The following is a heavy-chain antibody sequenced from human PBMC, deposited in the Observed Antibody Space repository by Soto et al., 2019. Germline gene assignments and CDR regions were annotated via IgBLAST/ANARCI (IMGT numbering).Heavy chain of an antibody. CDR3: ATPGENYYGSGSYGDY. CDR2: ISYDGSNK. V-gene: IGHV3-30*03. Sequence: GGSLRLSCAASGFTFSSYGMHWVRQAPGKGLEWVAVISYDGSNKYYADSVKGRFTISRDNSKNTLYLQMNSLRAEDTAVYYCATPGENYYGSGSYGDYWGQGTLVTVSS. J-gene: IGHJ4*02. D-gene: IGHD3-10*01. CDR1: GFTFSSYG.